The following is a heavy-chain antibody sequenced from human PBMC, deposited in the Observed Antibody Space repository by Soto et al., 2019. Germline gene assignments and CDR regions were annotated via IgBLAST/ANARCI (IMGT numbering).Heavy chain of an antibody. V-gene: IGHV3-21*01. CDR2: ISTSSGYI. J-gene: IGHJ4*02. CDR1: GFTFSSYT. CDR3: ARDGWLDY. D-gene: IGHD2-15*01. Sequence: EVQLVESGGGLVKPGGSLRLSCAASGFTFSSYTMNWVRQAPGKGLEWVSSISTSSGYISYADSMKGRFTISRDDAKNSLYLQMSSLRAEDTAVYYCARDGWLDYWGQGTLVTVSS.